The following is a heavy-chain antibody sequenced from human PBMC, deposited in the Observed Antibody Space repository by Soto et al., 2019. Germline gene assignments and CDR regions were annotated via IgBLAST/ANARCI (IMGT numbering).Heavy chain of an antibody. CDR3: AKDRGIIVKAGDAFAV. CDR2: ISDSGDRT. Sequence: EVQLMESGGGLVQPGGSLRLSCASSGFTLSMSAVNWVRQAPGKGLEWVSYISDSGDRTYYADSVKGRFTISRDRSKNTVAVEMDSLRAEDTAVYYWAKDRGIIVKAGDAFAVWGQGTKVTVSS. V-gene: IGHV3-23*01. CDR1: GFTLSMSA. D-gene: IGHD3-16*02. J-gene: IGHJ3*01.